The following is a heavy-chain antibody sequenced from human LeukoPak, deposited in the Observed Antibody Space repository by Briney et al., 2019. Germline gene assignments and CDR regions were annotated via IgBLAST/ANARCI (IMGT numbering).Heavy chain of an antibody. CDR3: AKVLGYYGDFDY. CDR1: GFTFSSYW. D-gene: IGHD3-22*01. CDR2: INTDGSST. V-gene: IGHV3-74*01. Sequence: GGSLRLSCAVSGFTFSSYWMHWVRQAPGKGLVWVSRINTDGSSTNYADSVRGRFTISRDNAKNTLYLHMNSLRAEDTAVYYCAKVLGYYGDFDYWGQGTLVTVSS. J-gene: IGHJ4*02.